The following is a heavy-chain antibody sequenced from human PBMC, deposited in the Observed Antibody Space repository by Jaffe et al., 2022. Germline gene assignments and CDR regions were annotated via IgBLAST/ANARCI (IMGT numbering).Heavy chain of an antibody. V-gene: IGHV3-72*01. CDR1: GFTFSDHY. CDR2: TRNKANSYTT. J-gene: IGHJ4*02. D-gene: IGHD4-17*01. Sequence: EVQLVESGGGLVQPGGSLRLSCAASGFTFSDHYMDWVRQAPGKGLEWVGRTRNKANSYTTEYAASVKGRFTISRDDSKNSLYLQMNSLKTEDTAVYYCARVPDYGGYGYWGQGTLVTVSS. CDR3: ARVPDYGGYGY.